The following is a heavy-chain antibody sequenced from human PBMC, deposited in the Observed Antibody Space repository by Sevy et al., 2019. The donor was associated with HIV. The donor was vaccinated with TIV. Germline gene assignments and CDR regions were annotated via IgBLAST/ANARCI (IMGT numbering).Heavy chain of an antibody. Sequence: GGSLRLSCAASGFTFSNFAIGWVRQAPGKGLDWISVISGTGDYTYYADSVKGRYTISRDNSKNTLFLQMNSLRAEDTAIFYCAKKMGGGSGMAFLVDYWGQGTLVTVSS. V-gene: IGHV3-23*01. CDR1: GFTFSNFA. J-gene: IGHJ4*02. CDR3: AKKMGGGSGMAFLVDY. D-gene: IGHD5-18*01. CDR2: ISGTGDYT.